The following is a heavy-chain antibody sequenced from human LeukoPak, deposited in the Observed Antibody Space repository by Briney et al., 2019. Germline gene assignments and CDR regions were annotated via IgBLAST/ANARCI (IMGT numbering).Heavy chain of an antibody. CDR2: IYYRGTT. CDR3: ARGVYIAAAQYAY. J-gene: IGHJ4*02. D-gene: IGHD6-13*01. V-gene: IGHV4-59*01. CDR1: GGSISSYY. Sequence: SETLSLTCTVSGGSISSYYWSWIRQPPGKGREWLGYIYYRGTTNYNPPLKSRVTISGETSKNQFSLKLSSVTAADTAVYHCARGVYIAAAQYAYWGQGTLVTVSS.